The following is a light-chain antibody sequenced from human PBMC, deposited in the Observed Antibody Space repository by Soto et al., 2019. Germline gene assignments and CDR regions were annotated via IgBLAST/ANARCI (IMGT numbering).Light chain of an antibody. V-gene: IGKV4-1*01. CDR1: QSVLYSSDNKNY. J-gene: IGKJ4*01. CDR2: WAS. Sequence: DIVMTQSPDSLAVSLGERATINCKSSQSVLYSSDNKNYLAWYQQKPGQTPKLLIYWASTRESGVPDRFSGSGSGTDFTLTISSLQAEDVAVYYCQQYYTTVTFGGGTKVEIK. CDR3: QQYYTTVT.